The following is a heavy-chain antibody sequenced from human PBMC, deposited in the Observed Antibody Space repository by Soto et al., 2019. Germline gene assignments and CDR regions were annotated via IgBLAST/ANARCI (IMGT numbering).Heavy chain of an antibody. CDR2: ISAYNGNT. D-gene: IGHD2-15*01. Sequence: QVQLVQSGAEVKKPGASVKVSCKASGYTFTSFGISWVRQAPGQGLEWMGWISAYNGNTNYAENLQGRVTMTTDTSTSTAYIELRSLRDDDTALYYCARDHRGGIDAFDIWGQGTMVTVSS. J-gene: IGHJ3*02. CDR3: ARDHRGGIDAFDI. V-gene: IGHV1-18*01. CDR1: GYTFTSFG.